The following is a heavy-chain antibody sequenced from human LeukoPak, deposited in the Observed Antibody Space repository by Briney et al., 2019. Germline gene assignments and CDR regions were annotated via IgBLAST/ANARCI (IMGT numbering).Heavy chain of an antibody. CDR2: ISGSGNRT. CDR3: AKGRFGFDY. Sequence: GGSLRLSCAASGFTFSNAWMSWVRQAPGKGLEWVSAISGSGNRTFYTDSVKGRFTFSRDNSKNTLYLQMNSLRAEDAAIYYCAKGRFGFDYWGQGTLVTVSS. D-gene: IGHD3-16*01. J-gene: IGHJ4*02. V-gene: IGHV3-23*01. CDR1: GFTFSNAW.